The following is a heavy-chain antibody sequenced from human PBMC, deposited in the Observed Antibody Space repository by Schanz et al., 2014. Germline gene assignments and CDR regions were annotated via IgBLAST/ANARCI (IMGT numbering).Heavy chain of an antibody. D-gene: IGHD3-10*01. V-gene: IGHV4-4*07. CDR3: ARVVLGGDAFDI. CDR2: IYNSGKT. J-gene: IGHJ3*02. Sequence: QVQLQESGPALVKPSETLSLTCTVSGGSISSEYWSWIRQPAGKGLEWIGRIYNSGKTNYNPSLESRVSMSVDTSKKQLSLKLRSVGAADTAVYYCARVVLGGDAFDIWGQGTMVTVSS. CDR1: GGSISSEY.